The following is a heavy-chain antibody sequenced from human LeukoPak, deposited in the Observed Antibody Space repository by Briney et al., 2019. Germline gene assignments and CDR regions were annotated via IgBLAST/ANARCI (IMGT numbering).Heavy chain of an antibody. CDR1: GGSISSSNYF. J-gene: IGHJ4*02. V-gene: IGHV4-39*01. D-gene: IGHD3-22*01. CDR2: IYYSRST. CDR3: ATTTANYYDSSGYFY. Sequence: PSETLSLTCTVSGGSISSSNYFWGWVRQPPGKGLEWIGTIYYSRSTYYNPSLKSRVTVSVDTSKSQFSLRLSSVTAADTAVYYCATTTANYYDSSGYFYWGQGTLVTVSS.